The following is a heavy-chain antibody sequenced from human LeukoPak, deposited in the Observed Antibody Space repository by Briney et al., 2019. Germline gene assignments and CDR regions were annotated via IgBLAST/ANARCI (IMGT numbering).Heavy chain of an antibody. CDR2: IHQDGSDK. J-gene: IGHJ4*02. V-gene: IGHV3-7*01. CDR3: AKDRGLDYYDSSGYYFDY. D-gene: IGHD3-22*01. Sequence: GGSLRLSCAASGFTFSRCWMSWVRQAPGKGLEWVANIHQDGSDKYYVDSVKGRFTISRDNSKNTLYLQMNSLRAEDTAVYYCAKDRGLDYYDSSGYYFDYWGQGTLVTVSS. CDR1: GFTFSRCW.